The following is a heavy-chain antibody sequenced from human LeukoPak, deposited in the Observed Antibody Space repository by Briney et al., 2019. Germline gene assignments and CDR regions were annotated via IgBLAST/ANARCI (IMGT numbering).Heavy chain of an antibody. CDR3: ARRAVTFDY. J-gene: IGHJ4*02. CDR1: GGSISSSSYY. V-gene: IGHV4-39*01. D-gene: IGHD4-11*01. CDR2: IYYSGST. Sequence: SGTLSLTCTVSGGSISSSSYYWGWIRQPPGKGLEWIGSIYYSGSTYYNPSLKSRVTISVDTSKNQFSLKLSSVTAADTAVYYCARRAVTFDYWGQGTLVTVSS.